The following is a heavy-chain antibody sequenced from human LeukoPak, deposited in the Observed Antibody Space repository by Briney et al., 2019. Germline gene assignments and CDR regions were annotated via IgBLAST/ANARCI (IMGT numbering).Heavy chain of an antibody. J-gene: IGHJ6*03. V-gene: IGHV3-53*01. CDR2: IYSGGSA. CDR1: GFTVSSNY. Sequence: GGSLRLSCAASGFTVSSNYMSWVRQAPGKGLEWVSVIYSGGSAYYADSVKGRFTISRDNSKNTLYLQMNSLRAEDTAVYYCAKDGGEYYDILTGYYPRLYYMDVWGKGTTVTISS. CDR3: AKDGGEYYDILTGYYPRLYYMDV. D-gene: IGHD3-9*01.